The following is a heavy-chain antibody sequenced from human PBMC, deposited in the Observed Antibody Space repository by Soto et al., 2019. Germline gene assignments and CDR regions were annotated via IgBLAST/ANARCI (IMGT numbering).Heavy chain of an antibody. CDR2: ISYDGSNK. Sequence: QVQLVESWGGVVQPGRSLRLSCAASGFTVSSYAMHWVRQAPGKGLEWVAVISYDGSNKYYADSVKGRFTISRDNSKNTLYLQMNRLRAEDTAVYYCARDREGGWLVISHYLDYWGQGTLVTVSS. J-gene: IGHJ4*02. CDR1: GFTVSSYA. CDR3: ARDREGGWLVISHYLDY. V-gene: IGHV3-30-3*01. D-gene: IGHD6-19*01.